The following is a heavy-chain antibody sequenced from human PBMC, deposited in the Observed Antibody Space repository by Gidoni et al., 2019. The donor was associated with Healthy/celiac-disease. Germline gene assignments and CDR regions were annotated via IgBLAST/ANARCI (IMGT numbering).Heavy chain of an antibody. Sequence: QVQLQQWGAGLLTPSETLSLTCAVYGGSFSGYYWSWIRQPPGKGLEWIGEINHSGSTNYNPSLKSRVTISVDTSKNQFSLKLSSVTAPDTAVYYCARVIAAAGTGWFDPWGQGTLVTVSS. CDR3: ARVIAAAGTGWFDP. J-gene: IGHJ5*02. V-gene: IGHV4-34*01. CDR1: GGSFSGYY. CDR2: INHSGST. D-gene: IGHD6-13*01.